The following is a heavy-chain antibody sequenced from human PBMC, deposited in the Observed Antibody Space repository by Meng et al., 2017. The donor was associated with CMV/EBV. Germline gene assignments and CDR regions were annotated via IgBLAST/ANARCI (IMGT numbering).Heavy chain of an antibody. V-gene: IGHV3-30*04. J-gene: IGHJ6*02. Sequence: GESLKISCAASGFTFSGYAMHWVRQAPGKGLEWVAVISYDGSNKYYADSVKGRFTISRDNSKNTLYLQMNSLRAEDTAVYYCARTPVADTAMVHYYYYGMDVWGQGTTVTVSS. CDR2: ISYDGSNK. CDR3: ARTPVADTAMVHYYYYGMDV. D-gene: IGHD5-18*01. CDR1: GFTFSGYA.